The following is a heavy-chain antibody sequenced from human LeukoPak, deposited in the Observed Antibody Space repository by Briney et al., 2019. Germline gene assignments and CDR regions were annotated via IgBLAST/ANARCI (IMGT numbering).Heavy chain of an antibody. D-gene: IGHD3-22*01. V-gene: IGHV3-7*03. CDR2: INQDGSKK. CDR1: GFTFNNFW. J-gene: IGHJ4*02. Sequence: PGGSPRLSCAASGFTFNNFWMSWVRQAPGKGLEWVANINQDGSKKYYVDSVKGRFTISRDNAKNSLYLQTNSLRAEDTAVYYCAREKAYYDGSGYYSLFDYWGQGTLVTVSS. CDR3: AREKAYYDGSGYYSLFDY.